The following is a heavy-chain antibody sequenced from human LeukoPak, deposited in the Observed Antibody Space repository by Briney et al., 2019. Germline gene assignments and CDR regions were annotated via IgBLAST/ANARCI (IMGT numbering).Heavy chain of an antibody. J-gene: IGHJ4*02. CDR1: GFTFSSYA. CDR3: AKVQRYYYDSSGYNDY. V-gene: IGHV3-23*01. D-gene: IGHD3-22*01. Sequence: GGSLRPSCAASGFTFSSYAMSWVRQAPGKGLEWVSAISGSGGSTYYADSVKGRFTISRDNSKNTLYLQMNSLRAEDTAVYYCAKVQRYYYDSSGYNDYWGQGTLVTVSS. CDR2: ISGSGGST.